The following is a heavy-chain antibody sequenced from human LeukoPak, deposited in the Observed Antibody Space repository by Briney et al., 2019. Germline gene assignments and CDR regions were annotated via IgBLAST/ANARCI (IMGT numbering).Heavy chain of an antibody. V-gene: IGHV3-48*04. D-gene: IGHD3-9*01. CDR1: GFTFSTYS. CDR2: INSGSTTI. J-gene: IGHJ6*03. CDR3: ARDFDVLSAAPDYHYYYYMDV. Sequence: GGSLRLSCAASGFTFSTYSMNWVRQAPGKGLEWLSYINSGSTTIYYADSVKGRFTISRDNADNSLYLQMISLTVDDTAVYYCARDFDVLSAAPDYHYYYYMDVWGKGTTVTVSS.